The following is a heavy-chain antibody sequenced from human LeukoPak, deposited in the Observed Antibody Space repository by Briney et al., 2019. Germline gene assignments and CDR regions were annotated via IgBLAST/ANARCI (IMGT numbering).Heavy chain of an antibody. V-gene: IGHV3-7*01. Sequence: GGSLRLSCAASGFTLNRYWMSWVRQAPGKGLEWVANINEDGGERHYVDSVKGRFTISRDNAKNSLYLQMNSLRAEDTAVYYCARGGNLENWGGGTLVAVSS. CDR2: INEDGGER. J-gene: IGHJ4*02. CDR1: GFTLNRYW. CDR3: ARGGNLEN. D-gene: IGHD1-14*01.